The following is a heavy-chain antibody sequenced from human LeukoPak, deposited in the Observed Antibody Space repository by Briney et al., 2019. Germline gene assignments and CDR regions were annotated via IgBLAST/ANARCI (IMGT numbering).Heavy chain of an antibody. CDR1: GYSISSGYY. CDR3: ARQWIAAFDY. V-gene: IGHV4-38-2*01. J-gene: IGHJ4*02. CDR2: IYHSGST. Sequence: SETLSLTCAVSGYSISSGYYWGWIRQPPGKGLEWIGSIYHSGSTYYNPSLKSRVTISVDTSKNQFSLKLSSVTAADTAVYYCARQWIAAFDYWSQGTLVTVSS. D-gene: IGHD2-21*01.